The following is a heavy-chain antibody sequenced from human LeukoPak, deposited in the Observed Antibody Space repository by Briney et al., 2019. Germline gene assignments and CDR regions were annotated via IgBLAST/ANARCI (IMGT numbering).Heavy chain of an antibody. CDR2: IYTSGST. CDR3: AIEGRARFVWFDP. CDR1: GGSISSYY. Sequence: SETLSLTCTVSGGSISSYYWSWIRQPAGKGLEWVGRIYTSGSTNYNPSLKSRVTMSVDTSKNQFSLKLSSVTAADTAVYYSAIEGRARFVWFDPWGQGTLVTVSS. V-gene: IGHV4-4*07. D-gene: IGHD3-10*01. J-gene: IGHJ5*02.